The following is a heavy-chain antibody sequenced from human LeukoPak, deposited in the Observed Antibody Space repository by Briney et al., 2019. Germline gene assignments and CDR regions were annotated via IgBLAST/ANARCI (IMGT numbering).Heavy chain of an antibody. J-gene: IGHJ4*02. Sequence: PGGGPRLSCAESGFTLCSYWMHWGRPAPGKGVGGVAFIRYDGSNKYYADSVKGRFTISRDNSKNTLYLQMNSLRAEDTAVYYCAKDVPAALDYWGQGTLVTVSS. CDR3: AKDVPAALDY. V-gene: IGHV3-30*02. CDR2: IRYDGSNK. D-gene: IGHD2-2*01. CDR1: GFTLCSYW.